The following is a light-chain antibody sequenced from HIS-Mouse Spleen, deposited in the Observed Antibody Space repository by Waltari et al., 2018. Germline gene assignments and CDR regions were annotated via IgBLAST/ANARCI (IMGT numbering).Light chain of an antibody. CDR3: CSYAGSSTLM. CDR2: EGS. CDR1: SRDLGSYNP. Sequence: QSALTQPASVSVSPGQSITIACTGTSRDLGSYNPVSWYQQHPGKAPKLMIYEGSKRPSGVSNRFSGSKSGNTASLTISGLQAEDEADYYCCSYAGSSTLMFGGGTKLTVL. J-gene: IGLJ3*02. V-gene: IGLV2-23*01.